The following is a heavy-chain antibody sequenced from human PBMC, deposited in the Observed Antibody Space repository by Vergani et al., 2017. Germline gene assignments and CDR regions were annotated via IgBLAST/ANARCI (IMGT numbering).Heavy chain of an antibody. Sequence: EVQLVESGGGLVKPGGSLRLSCAASGFTFSSYSMNWVRQAPGKGLEWVSSISSSSSYIYYADSVKGRFTISRDNAKNSLYLQMNSLRAEDTAVYYCARFMEPYYYYYMDVWSKGTTVTVSS. D-gene: IGHD3-3*01. CDR1: GFTFSSYS. V-gene: IGHV3-21*01. J-gene: IGHJ6*03. CDR2: ISSSSSYI. CDR3: ARFMEPYYYYYMDV.